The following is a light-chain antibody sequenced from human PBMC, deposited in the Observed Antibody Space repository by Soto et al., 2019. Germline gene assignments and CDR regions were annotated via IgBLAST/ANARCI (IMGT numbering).Light chain of an antibody. Sequence: QSVLTQPPSVSGAPGQRVTISCTGSSSNIGAGYDVHWYQQFPGTTPKFLIYGNTNRPSGVPDRFSASKSGNSASLDITGLQAEDEAEYFCQSYDSSLTVVFGGGTKLTVL. CDR1: SSNIGAGYD. CDR2: GNT. V-gene: IGLV1-40*01. J-gene: IGLJ2*01. CDR3: QSYDSSLTVV.